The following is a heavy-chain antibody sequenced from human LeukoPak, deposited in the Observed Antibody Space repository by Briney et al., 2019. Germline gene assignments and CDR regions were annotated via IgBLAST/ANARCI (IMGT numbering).Heavy chain of an antibody. D-gene: IGHD5-24*01. CDR1: GFTFSSYW. CDR3: ARDPEGWLQFGYYFDY. Sequence: PGGSLRLSCAASGFTFSSYWMSWVRQAPGKGLEWVANIKQDGSENYYVDSVKGRFTISRDNAKNSLYLQMNSLRAEDTAVYYCARDPEGWLQFGYYFDYWGQGTLVTVSS. J-gene: IGHJ4*02. CDR2: IKQDGSEN. V-gene: IGHV3-7*01.